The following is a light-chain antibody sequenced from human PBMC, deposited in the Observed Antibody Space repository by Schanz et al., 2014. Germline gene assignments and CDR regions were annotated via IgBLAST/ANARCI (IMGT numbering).Light chain of an antibody. CDR2: GAS. J-gene: IGKJ5*01. CDR3: QQFHTYPLT. V-gene: IGKV3-15*01. CDR1: QSVSSN. Sequence: EIVMTQSPATLSVSPGERATLSCRASQSVSSNLAWYQQKPGQAPRLLIYGASTRATGIPARFSGSGSGTEFTLTISSLQSEDFATYYCQQFHTYPLTFGQGTRLDIK.